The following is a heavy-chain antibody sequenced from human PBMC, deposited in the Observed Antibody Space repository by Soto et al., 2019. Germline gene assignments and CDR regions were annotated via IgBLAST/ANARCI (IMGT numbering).Heavy chain of an antibody. V-gene: IGHV1-46*02. Sequence: EASVKVSCKASGYNFNSYYINWVRQAPGQGLEWMGIINPSSGNTNYAQKFRGRVAMTRDTSTSTVYMELSSLKSEDTAVYYCAITVDFDFWGQGTLVTVSS. CDR2: INPSSGNT. D-gene: IGHD4-4*01. CDR3: AITVDFDF. J-gene: IGHJ4*02. CDR1: GYNFNSYY.